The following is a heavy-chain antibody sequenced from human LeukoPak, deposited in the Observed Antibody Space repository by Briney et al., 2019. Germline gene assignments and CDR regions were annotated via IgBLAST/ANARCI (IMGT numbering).Heavy chain of an antibody. Sequence: GGSLRLSCAASGFTFSNAWMSWVRQAPGKGLEWVGRIKSKTDGGTTVYAAPVKGRFTISRDDSKNTLYLQMNSLKTEDTAVYYCTTDYYDSSGYYSYWGQGTLVTVSS. V-gene: IGHV3-15*01. CDR1: GFTFSNAW. D-gene: IGHD3-22*01. J-gene: IGHJ4*02. CDR2: IKSKTDGGTT. CDR3: TTDYYDSSGYYSY.